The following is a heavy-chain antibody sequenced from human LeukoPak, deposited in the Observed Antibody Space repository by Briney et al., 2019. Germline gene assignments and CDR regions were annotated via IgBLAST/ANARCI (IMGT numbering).Heavy chain of an antibody. Sequence: HPGGSLRLSCEGSGFTFSNYWMGWVRQAPGKGLQWVANIKTDGSEKYYVDSVKGRFTISRDNARNSVYLQMSTLRVEDTAVYFCARGPRETVVRGSIGGAHFYYYMDVWGKGTTVSVSS. J-gene: IGHJ6*03. D-gene: IGHD3-3*02. CDR1: GFTFSNYW. CDR2: IKTDGSEK. V-gene: IGHV3-7*01. CDR3: ARGPRETVVRGSIGGAHFYYYMDV.